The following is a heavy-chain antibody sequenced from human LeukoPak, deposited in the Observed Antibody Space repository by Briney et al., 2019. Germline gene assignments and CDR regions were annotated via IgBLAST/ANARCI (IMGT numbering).Heavy chain of an antibody. V-gene: IGHV1-2*02. CDR2: INPSSGGT. J-gene: IGHJ4*02. Sequence: ASVKVSCKTSGYTFTSYYMHWVRQAPGQGLQWLGWINPSSGGTILPQQFRGRLTLTRDMSVSTAFLDLSGLTSDDTAVYYCATSSGSAVSPFDYWGQGTLVIVSS. CDR1: GYTFTSYY. D-gene: IGHD6-25*01. CDR3: ATSSGSAVSPFDY.